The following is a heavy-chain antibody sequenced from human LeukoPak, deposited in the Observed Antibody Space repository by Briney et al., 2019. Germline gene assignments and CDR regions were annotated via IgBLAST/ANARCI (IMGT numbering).Heavy chain of an antibody. D-gene: IGHD6-6*01. Sequence: SETLSLTCTVSGGSISGSYWSWIRQPPGKGLEWIGYIYYSGDSNYNPSLKSRATISLDPSKNQFSLKVSSVTAADTAIYYCARHTYARPFDSWGQGTLVTVSS. J-gene: IGHJ4*02. V-gene: IGHV4-59*08. CDR1: GGSISGSY. CDR2: IYYSGDS. CDR3: ARHTYARPFDS.